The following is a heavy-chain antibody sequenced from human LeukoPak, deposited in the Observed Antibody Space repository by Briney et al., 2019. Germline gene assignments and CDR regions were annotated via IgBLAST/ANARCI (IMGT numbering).Heavy chain of an antibody. Sequence: SVKVSCKASGGTFSSYAISWVRQAPGQGLEWMGRIIPILGIANYAQKFQGRVTITADKSTSTAYMELSSLRSEDTAVYYCARRFGPCWFDPWGQGTLVTVSS. CDR3: ARRFGPCWFDP. CDR1: GGTFSSYA. V-gene: IGHV1-69*04. CDR2: IIPILGIA. D-gene: IGHD3-10*01. J-gene: IGHJ5*02.